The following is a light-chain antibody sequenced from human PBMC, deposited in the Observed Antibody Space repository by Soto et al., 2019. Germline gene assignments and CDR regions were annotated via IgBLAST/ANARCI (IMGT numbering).Light chain of an antibody. J-gene: IGKJ2*01. CDR3: LQVYNYPYT. CDR2: AAS. CDR1: QGIRNH. Sequence: AFQMTQSPSSLSASVGDRVIITCRASQGIRNHLGWYQHKPGKAPKLLIYAASSLKSGVPSRFSGSGSGTDFTLTISSLQPEDFATYFCLQVYNYPYTFGQGTKVDIK. V-gene: IGKV1-6*01.